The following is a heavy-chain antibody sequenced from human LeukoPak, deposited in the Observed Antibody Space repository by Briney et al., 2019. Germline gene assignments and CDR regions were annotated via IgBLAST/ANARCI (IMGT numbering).Heavy chain of an antibody. CDR3: AREASMVLVDY. Sequence: GSLRLSCAASGFTLRSYTMNWVRQAPGKGLEWVANIKQDGSEKYYVDSVKGRFTISRDNAKNSLYLQMNSLRAEDTAVYYCAREASMVLVDYWGQGTLVTVSS. V-gene: IGHV3-7*01. J-gene: IGHJ4*02. D-gene: IGHD3-10*01. CDR2: IKQDGSEK. CDR1: GFTLRSYT.